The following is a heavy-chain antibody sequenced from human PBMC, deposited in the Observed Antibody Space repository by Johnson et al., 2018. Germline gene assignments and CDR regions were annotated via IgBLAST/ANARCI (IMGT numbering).Heavy chain of an antibody. CDR2: IYYSGST. CDR1: GGSISSYY. CDR3: ARALLGSYDAFDI. D-gene: IGHD1-26*01. J-gene: IGHJ3*02. Sequence: QVQLQESGPGLVKPSETLSLTCTVSGGSISSYYWSWIRQPPGKGLEWIGYIYYSGSTNYNPSLKSRVTISVDTSKNQFSLTLSSVTAPDTAVYYCARALLGSYDAFDIWGQGTMVTVSS. V-gene: IGHV4-59*01.